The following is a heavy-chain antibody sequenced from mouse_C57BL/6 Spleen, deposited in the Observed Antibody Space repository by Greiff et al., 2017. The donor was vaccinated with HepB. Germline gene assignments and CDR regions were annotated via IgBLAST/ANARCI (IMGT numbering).Heavy chain of an antibody. V-gene: IGHV3-6*01. CDR2: ISYDGSN. J-gene: IGHJ4*01. CDR3: ARGGTTGYYYAMDY. CDR1: GYSITSGYY. Sequence: EVKLQQSGPGLVKPSQSLSLTCSVTGYSITSGYYWNWIRQFPGNKLEWMGYISYDGSNNYNPSLKNRISITRDTSKNQFFLKLNSVTTEDTATYYCARGGTTGYYYAMDYWGQGTSVTVSS. D-gene: IGHD1-1*01.